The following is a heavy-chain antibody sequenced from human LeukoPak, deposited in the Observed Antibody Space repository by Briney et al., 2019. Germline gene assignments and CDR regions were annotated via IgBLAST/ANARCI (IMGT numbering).Heavy chain of an antibody. Sequence: SETLSLTCTVSGGSISSYYWSWIRQPPGKGLEWIGYIYYSGSTDYNPSLKSRVTISVDTSKNQFSLNLSSVTAADTAVYYCARQTAAGTDYWGQGTLVTVSS. CDR3: ARQTAAGTDY. J-gene: IGHJ4*02. D-gene: IGHD6-13*01. V-gene: IGHV4-59*08. CDR1: GGSISSYY. CDR2: IYYSGST.